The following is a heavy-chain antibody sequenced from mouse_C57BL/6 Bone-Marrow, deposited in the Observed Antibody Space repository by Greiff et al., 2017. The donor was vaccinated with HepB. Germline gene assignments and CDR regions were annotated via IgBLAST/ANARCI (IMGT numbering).Heavy chain of an antibody. J-gene: IGHJ3*01. Sequence: EVQLQESGPGLVKPSQSLSLTCSVTGYSITSGYYWNWIRQFPGNKLEWMGYISYDGSNNYNPSLKNRISITRDTSKNQFFLKLNSVTTEDTATYYCARASFAYWGQGTLVTVSA. V-gene: IGHV3-6*01. CDR3: ARASFAY. CDR2: ISYDGSN. CDR1: GYSITSGYY.